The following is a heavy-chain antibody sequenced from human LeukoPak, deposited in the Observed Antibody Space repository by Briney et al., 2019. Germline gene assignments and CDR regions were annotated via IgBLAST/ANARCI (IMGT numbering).Heavy chain of an antibody. CDR3: AREGLIVGATGGAY. CDR1: GFTFSSYS. Sequence: GGSLRLSCAASGFTFSSYSMNWVRQAPGKGLEWVSSISSSSSYIYYADSVKGRFTISRDNAKNSLYLQMNSLRAEDTAVYYCAREGLIVGATGGAYWGQGTLVTVSS. V-gene: IGHV3-21*01. D-gene: IGHD1-26*01. CDR2: ISSSSSYI. J-gene: IGHJ4*02.